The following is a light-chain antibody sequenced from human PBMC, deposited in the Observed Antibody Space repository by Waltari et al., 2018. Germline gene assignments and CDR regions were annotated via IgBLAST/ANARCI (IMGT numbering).Light chain of an antibody. CDR3: QSFDALSRSRV. V-gene: IGLV1-40*01. J-gene: IGLJ3*02. Sequence: QSVLTPPPSVSGTPGHRVTISCTGSSSNIGAGYDVPWYQKLPGTVPKLLIFTNNNRPSGVPHRFSCSKSGTTAARTITGRQNEDEADYYCQSFDALSRSRVFGGGTKVTVL. CDR2: TNN. CDR1: SSNIGAGYD.